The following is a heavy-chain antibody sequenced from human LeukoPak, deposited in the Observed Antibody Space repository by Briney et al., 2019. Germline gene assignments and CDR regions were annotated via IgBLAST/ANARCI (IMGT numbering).Heavy chain of an antibody. Sequence: ASVKVSCKASGYIFTGYYIHWVRQAPGQGLEWMGWINPNSGGTNYAQKFQGRVTMTRDTSLSTAYLELSRLRSDDTAVYYCARDSPLDYGDYGIDYWGQGTLVTVSS. V-gene: IGHV1-2*02. D-gene: IGHD4-17*01. J-gene: IGHJ4*02. CDR1: GYIFTGYY. CDR3: ARDSPLDYGDYGIDY. CDR2: INPNSGGT.